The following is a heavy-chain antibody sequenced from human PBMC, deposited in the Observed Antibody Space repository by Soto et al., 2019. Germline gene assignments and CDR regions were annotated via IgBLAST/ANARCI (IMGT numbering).Heavy chain of an antibody. CDR1: GGSISSGDYY. CDR3: ARLSSRMINAFDI. V-gene: IGHV4-30-4*01. CDR2: IYYSGST. J-gene: IGHJ3*02. Sequence: QVQLQESGPGLVKPSQTLSLTCTVSGGSISSGDYYWSWIRQPPGKGLEWIGYIYYSGSTYYNPSAKSRVTISVDTSKNQCSLKLISVTAADTAVYYCARLSSRMINAFDIWGQGTMVTVSS. D-gene: IGHD3-16*01.